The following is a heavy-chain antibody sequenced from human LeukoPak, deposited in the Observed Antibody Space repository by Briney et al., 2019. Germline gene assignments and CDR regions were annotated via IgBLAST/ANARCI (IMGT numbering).Heavy chain of an antibody. CDR2: IYYSGST. J-gene: IGHJ4*02. Sequence: SETLSLTCTVSGGSISSYYWSWIRQPPGKGLEWIGYIYYSGSTNYNPSLKSRVTISVDTSKNQFSLKLSSVTAADTAVYYCARHRQQQSYDYGDYHYDQYFDYWGQGTLVTVSS. CDR1: GGSISSYY. CDR3: ARHRQQQSYDYGDYHYDQYFDY. D-gene: IGHD4-17*01. V-gene: IGHV4-59*08.